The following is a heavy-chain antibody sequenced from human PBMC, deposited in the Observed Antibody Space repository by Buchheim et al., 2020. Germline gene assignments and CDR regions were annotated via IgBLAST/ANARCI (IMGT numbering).Heavy chain of an antibody. D-gene: IGHD7-27*01. V-gene: IGHV4-34*01. CDR3: ARSYRYLGYYYYYGMDV. CDR2: INHSGST. Sequence: QVQLQQWGAGLLKPSETLSLTCAVYGGSFSGYYWSWIRQPPGKGLEWIGEINHSGSTNYNPSLKSRVTLSVDTPKNQFSLKLSSVTAADTAVYYCARSYRYLGYYYYYGMDVWGQGTT. J-gene: IGHJ6*02. CDR1: GGSFSGYY.